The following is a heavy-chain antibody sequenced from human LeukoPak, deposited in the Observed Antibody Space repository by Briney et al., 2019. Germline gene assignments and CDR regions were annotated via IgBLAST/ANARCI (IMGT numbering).Heavy chain of an antibody. CDR3: ACSYQYDNGGSRVVIDAFEI. Sequence: ASVKVSCKASGSSFPGFYIHWVRQAPAQGREGMGGISPNSGGARYSQKFQGRVTMTRDTSIGTGYMELSRLRSDDTAVYYCACSYQYDNGGSRVVIDAFEIWGQGTRVTVSS. CDR1: GSSFPGFY. J-gene: IGHJ3*02. V-gene: IGHV1-2*02. CDR2: ISPNSGGA. D-gene: IGHD3-22*01.